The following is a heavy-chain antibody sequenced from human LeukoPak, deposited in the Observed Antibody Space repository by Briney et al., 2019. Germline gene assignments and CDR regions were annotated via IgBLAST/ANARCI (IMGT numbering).Heavy chain of an antibody. Sequence: SETLSLTCGVYDGSFIGDYWSWIRQSPGMGLEWIGQVYHSGSANYNPSLRSRVTISIDTSKKQFSLKLDSVTATDTAVYYCARHGGFYFDSWGQGTLVTVSS. V-gene: IGHV4-34*01. J-gene: IGHJ4*02. CDR3: ARHGGFYFDS. CDR2: VYHSGSA. D-gene: IGHD3-16*01. CDR1: DGSFIGDY.